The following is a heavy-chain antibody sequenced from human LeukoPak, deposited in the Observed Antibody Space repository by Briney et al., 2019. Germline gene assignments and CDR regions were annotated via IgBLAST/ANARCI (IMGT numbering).Heavy chain of an antibody. CDR2: ISAYNGNT. J-gene: IGHJ5*02. CDR3: ARAYSSSWYWNWFDP. Sequence: ASVKVSCKASGYTFTSYGISWVRQAPGQGLEWMGWISAYNGNTNYAQKLQGRVTMTTDTSTSTAYMELRSLRSDDTAVYYCARAYSSSWYWNWFDPWGQGTLVTVSS. D-gene: IGHD6-13*01. V-gene: IGHV1-18*01. CDR1: GYTFTSYG.